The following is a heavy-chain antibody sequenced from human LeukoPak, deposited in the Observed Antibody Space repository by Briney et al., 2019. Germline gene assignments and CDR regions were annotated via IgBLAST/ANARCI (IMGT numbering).Heavy chain of an antibody. CDR3: ARQVRAAPFDY. Sequence: GESLKISCKGSGYSFTSYWIGWVRQMPGKGLEWVGIIYPGDSETRYSPSLQGQVTISADKSINTAYLHWSSLKASDTAMYYCARQVRAAPFDYWGQGTLVTVSS. CDR1: GYSFTSYW. J-gene: IGHJ4*02. V-gene: IGHV5-51*01. CDR2: IYPGDSET. D-gene: IGHD2-2*01.